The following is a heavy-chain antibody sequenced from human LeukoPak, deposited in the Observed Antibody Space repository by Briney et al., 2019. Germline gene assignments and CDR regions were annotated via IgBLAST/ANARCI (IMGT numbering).Heavy chain of an antibody. CDR1: GFTFIAYS. D-gene: IGHD5-18*01. CDR3: AKQLSSNAN. Sequence: PGGSLRLSCAASGFTFIAYSLNWVRQAPGKGLEWVANTNQDGSEKYYADSVKGRFTISRDNAKNSLDLQMNGLRAVDTAVYYCAKQLSSNANWGQGTLVTVSS. CDR2: TNQDGSEK. J-gene: IGHJ4*02. V-gene: IGHV3-7*01.